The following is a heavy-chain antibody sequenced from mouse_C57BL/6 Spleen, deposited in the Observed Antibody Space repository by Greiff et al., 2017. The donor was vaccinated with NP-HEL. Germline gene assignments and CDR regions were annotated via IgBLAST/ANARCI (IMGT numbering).Heavy chain of an antibody. V-gene: IGHV1-9*01. CDR3: ARKPIYYGYDGYAMDY. CDR1: GYTFTGYW. Sequence: QVQLKESGAELMKPGASVKLSCKATGYTFTGYWIEWVKQRPGHGLEWIGEILPGSGSTNYNEKFKGKATFTADTSSNTAYMQLSSLTTEDSAIYYCARKPIYYGYDGYAMDYWGQGTSVTVSS. CDR2: ILPGSGST. D-gene: IGHD2-2*01. J-gene: IGHJ4*01.